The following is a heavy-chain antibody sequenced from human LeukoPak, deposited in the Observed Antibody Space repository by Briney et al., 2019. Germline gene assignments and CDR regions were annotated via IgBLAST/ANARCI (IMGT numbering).Heavy chain of an antibody. V-gene: IGHV3-74*01. CDR1: GFTFSGYW. Sequence: GGSLRLSCAASGFTFSGYWMHWARQSPGKGLVWVSCINGDGSDKRYADSVKGRFTISKDNAKNTLYLQMNSLRVEDTAVYYCARDPRNKGFDPWGQGTLVTVSS. CDR3: ARDPRNKGFDP. J-gene: IGHJ5*02. CDR2: INGDGSDK. D-gene: IGHD1/OR15-1a*01.